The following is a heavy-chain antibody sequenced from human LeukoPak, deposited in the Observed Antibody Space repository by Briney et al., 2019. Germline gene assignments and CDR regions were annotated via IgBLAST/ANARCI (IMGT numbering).Heavy chain of an antibody. J-gene: IGHJ6*03. D-gene: IGHD6-13*01. CDR1: GGSISSSSYY. CDR3: ARDFRGYITAAERYHYYIDV. CDR2: FRYSGNT. Sequence: SETLSVTCTVSGGSISSSSYYWGWIRQTPGKGLEWIESFRYSGNTYYNPSLKSRVTISVDTSKNQFSLKMSSVTAADTAVYYCARDFRGYITAAERYHYYIDVWGKGTTVTVSS. V-gene: IGHV4-39*02.